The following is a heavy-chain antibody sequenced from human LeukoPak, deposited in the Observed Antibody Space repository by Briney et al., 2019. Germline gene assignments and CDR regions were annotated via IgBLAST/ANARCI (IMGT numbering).Heavy chain of an antibody. J-gene: IGHJ6*02. V-gene: IGHV1-18*01. CDR2: ISAYNGNT. CDR3: ARHSLYYYGGYGMDV. Sequence: ASVKVSCKASGYTFTSYGISWVRQAPGQGLEWMGWISAYNGNTNYAQKLQGRVTMTTDTSTSTAYMELRSLRSDDTAVYYCARHSLYYYGGYGMDVWGQGTTVAVSS. D-gene: IGHD3-10*01. CDR1: GYTFTSYG.